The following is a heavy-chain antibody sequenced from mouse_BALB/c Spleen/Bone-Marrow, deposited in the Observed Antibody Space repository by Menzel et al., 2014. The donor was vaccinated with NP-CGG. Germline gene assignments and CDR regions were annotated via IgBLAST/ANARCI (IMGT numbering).Heavy chain of an antibody. CDR1: GFNIKDTY. V-gene: IGHV14-3*02. D-gene: IGHD1-1*01. CDR3: ARSRDYGSSYYAMDY. J-gene: IGHJ4*01. Sequence: VQLQQSGAELVKPGASVKLSCTASGFNIKDTYMHWVKQRPEQGLEWIGRIDPANGNTKYDPKFQGKATITADTSSNTAYLQLSSLTSEDTAVYYCARSRDYGSSYYAMDYWDQGTSVTVSS. CDR2: IDPANGNT.